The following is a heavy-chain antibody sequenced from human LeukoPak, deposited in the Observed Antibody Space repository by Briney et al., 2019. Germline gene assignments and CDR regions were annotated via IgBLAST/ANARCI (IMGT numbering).Heavy chain of an antibody. V-gene: IGHV4-31*03. D-gene: IGHD4-17*01. J-gene: IGHJ4*02. CDR2: IYYSGDT. Sequence: SQTLSLTRTVSGGSISNGGYSWSWIRQHPGKGLEWIGYIYYSGDTYYNPSLKSRVTISVDTSKNQFSLKLNSVTAADTAVYYCARGGDYGDLRYFDYWGQGTLVTVSS. CDR3: ARGGDYGDLRYFDY. CDR1: GGSISNGGYS.